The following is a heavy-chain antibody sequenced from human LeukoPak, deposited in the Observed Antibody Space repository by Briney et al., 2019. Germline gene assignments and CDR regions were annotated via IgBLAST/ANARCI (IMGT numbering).Heavy chain of an antibody. V-gene: IGHV5-51*01. CDR1: GYSFTSYW. CDR3: ARRGYCSSTSCPPDY. D-gene: IGHD2-2*01. J-gene: IGHJ4*02. Sequence: GESLKISCKGSGYSFTSYWIGWVRQMPGKGLEWMGIIYPGDSDTRYSPPFQGQVTISADKSISTAYLQWSSLKASDTAMYYCARRGYCSSTSCPPDYWGQGTLVTVSS. CDR2: IYPGDSDT.